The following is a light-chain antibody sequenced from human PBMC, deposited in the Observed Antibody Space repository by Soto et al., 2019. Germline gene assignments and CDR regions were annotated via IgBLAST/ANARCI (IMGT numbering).Light chain of an antibody. CDR3: QQYGSSLSWT. V-gene: IGKV3-20*01. CDR1: RSVSSSY. CDR2: GAS. J-gene: IGKJ1*01. Sequence: DIVLTQSPGTLSLSPGERATLSCRASRSVSSSYLAWYQQKPGQAPRLLIYGASSRATGIPDRFSGSGSGTDFTLTISRLEPEDFAVYYCQQYGSSLSWTFGQGTKVDIK.